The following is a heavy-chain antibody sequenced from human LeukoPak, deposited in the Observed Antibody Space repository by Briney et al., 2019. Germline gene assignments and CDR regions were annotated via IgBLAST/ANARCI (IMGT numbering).Heavy chain of an antibody. CDR1: GFTLSSYA. Sequence: GGSLRLSCAASGFTLSSYAMSWVRQAPGKGLEWVSAISGSGGSTCYADSVKGRFTISRDNSKNTLYLQMNSLRAEDTAVYYCAKTYYDILTGYGYYGMDVWGQGTTVTVSS. CDR3: AKTYYDILTGYGYYGMDV. V-gene: IGHV3-23*01. J-gene: IGHJ6*02. D-gene: IGHD3-9*01. CDR2: ISGSGGST.